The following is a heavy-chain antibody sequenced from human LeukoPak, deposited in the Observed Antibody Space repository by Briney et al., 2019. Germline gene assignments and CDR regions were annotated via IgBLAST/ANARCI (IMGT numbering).Heavy chain of an antibody. Sequence: GGSLRLSCAASGFPFSTSAMHWVRQAPGKGLEWVAVISFDGSLRYAADSFNGRSPVSRDNSDHPVYLGMNSLRREDTAVYYCSRGWLRTNPLDPWGQGTLVTVSS. D-gene: IGHD5-12*01. J-gene: IGHJ5*02. CDR3: SRGWLRTNPLDP. CDR1: GFPFSTSA. V-gene: IGHV3-30*04. CDR2: ISFDGSLR.